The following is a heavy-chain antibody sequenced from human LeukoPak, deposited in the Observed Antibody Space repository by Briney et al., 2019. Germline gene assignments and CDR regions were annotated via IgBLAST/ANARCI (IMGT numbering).Heavy chain of an antibody. D-gene: IGHD2-8*01. CDR3: ARESRSNGAWSYFDY. CDR1: GGXFSSYY. Sequence: PSETLSLTCTVSGGXFSSYYCSWIRQPPGKGLQWIGYIYYSGSTNYNPSLKSRVTISEDTSKNQFSLKLSSVTAADTAVYFCARESRSNGAWSYFDYWGQGTLVTVSS. J-gene: IGHJ4*02. CDR2: IYYSGST. V-gene: IGHV4-59*01.